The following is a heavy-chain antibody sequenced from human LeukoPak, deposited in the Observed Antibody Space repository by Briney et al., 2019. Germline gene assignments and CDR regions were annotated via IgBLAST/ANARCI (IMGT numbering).Heavy chain of an antibody. CDR3: ARDYQVYYDILTGPRYFDY. J-gene: IGHJ4*02. CDR1: GFTFSSYS. D-gene: IGHD3-9*01. CDR2: ISSSSSYI. Sequence: PGGSLRLSCAASGFTFSSYSMNWVRQAPGKGLEWVSSISSSSSYIYYADSVKCRFTISRDNAKNSLYLQMNRLRAEEKAVYYCARDYQVYYDILTGPRYFDYWGQGTLVTVSS. V-gene: IGHV3-21*01.